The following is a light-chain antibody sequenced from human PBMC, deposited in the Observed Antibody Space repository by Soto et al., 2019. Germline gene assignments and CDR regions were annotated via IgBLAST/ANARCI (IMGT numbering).Light chain of an antibody. V-gene: IGKV1-5*03. CDR3: QQYNSFWT. CDR1: QDITRW. J-gene: IGKJ1*01. Sequence: DIQMTQSPSTLSASVGDRVTITCRASQDITRWLAWYQQKPGKAPKLLISRATSLASAVPSRFSGGGSGTEFTLTISSLQPDDFATYYCQQYNSFWTFGQGTKAEVK. CDR2: RAT.